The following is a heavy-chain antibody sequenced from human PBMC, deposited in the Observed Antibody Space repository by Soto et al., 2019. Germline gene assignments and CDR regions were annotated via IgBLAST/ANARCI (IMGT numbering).Heavy chain of an antibody. V-gene: IGHV3-30-3*01. CDR2: ISYDGSNK. Sequence: ALRLSCAACGFTFSSYAMHWVRQAPGKGLEWVAVISYDGSNKYYADSVKGRFTISRDNSKNTLYLQMNSLRAEDTAVYYCARDRVAYNMIVVFDYWGQGTLVTVSS. CDR1: GFTFSSYA. J-gene: IGHJ4*02. D-gene: IGHD3-22*01. CDR3: ARDRVAYNMIVVFDY.